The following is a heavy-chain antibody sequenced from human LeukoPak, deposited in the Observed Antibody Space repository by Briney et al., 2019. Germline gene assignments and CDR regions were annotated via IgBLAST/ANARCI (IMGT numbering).Heavy chain of an antibody. D-gene: IGHD6-13*01. CDR3: ASADRDSSSWYYFDY. CDR1: GGSFSGYY. Sequence: PSETLSLTCAVYGGSFSGYYWSWIRQPPGKGPEWIGEINHSGSTNYNPSLESRVTISVDTSKNQFSLKLSSVTAADTAVYYCASADRDSSSWYYFDYWGQGTLVTVSS. J-gene: IGHJ4*02. V-gene: IGHV4-34*01. CDR2: INHSGST.